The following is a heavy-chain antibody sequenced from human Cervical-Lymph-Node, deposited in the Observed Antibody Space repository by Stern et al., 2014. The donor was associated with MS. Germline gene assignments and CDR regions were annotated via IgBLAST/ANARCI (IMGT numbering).Heavy chain of an antibody. V-gene: IGHV4-59*01. D-gene: IGHD3-22*01. CDR1: GGSISSYY. CDR3: SRLDSSGYYPAYFDY. Sequence: QVQLQESGPGLVKPSETLSLTCTVSGGSISSYYWSWIRQPPGKGLEWIGYIYYSGSTNYNPSLKSRVTISVDTSKNQFSLNLSSVTAADTAVYYCSRLDSSGYYPAYFDYWGQGTLVTVSS. J-gene: IGHJ4*02. CDR2: IYYSGST.